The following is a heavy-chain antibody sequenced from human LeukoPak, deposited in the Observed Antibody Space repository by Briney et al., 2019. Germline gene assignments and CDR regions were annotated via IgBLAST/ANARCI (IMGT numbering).Heavy chain of an antibody. J-gene: IGHJ4*02. CDR3: ARAFTMVRGVIIGPTYY. D-gene: IGHD3-10*01. CDR2: INPNSGGT. V-gene: IGHV1-2*06. CDR1: GYTFTGYY. Sequence: ASVKVSCKASGYTFTGYYMHWVRQAPGQGLEWMGRINPNSGGTNYAQKFQGRVTMTRDTSISKAYMELSRLRSDDTAVYYCARAFTMVRGVIIGPTYYWGQGTLVTVSS.